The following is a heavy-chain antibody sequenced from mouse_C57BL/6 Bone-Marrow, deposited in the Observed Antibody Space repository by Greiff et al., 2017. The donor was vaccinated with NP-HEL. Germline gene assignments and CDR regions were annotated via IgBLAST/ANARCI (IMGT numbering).Heavy chain of an antibody. V-gene: IGHV5-4*01. CDR3: ARDYYDGEAGDY. Sequence: EVQLVESGGGLVKPGGSLKLSCAASGFTFSSYAMSWVRQTPEKRLEWVATISDGGSYTYYPDNVKGRFTISRDNAKNNLYLQMSHLKSEDTAMYYCARDYYDGEAGDYWGQGTTLTVSS. D-gene: IGHD1-1*01. CDR2: ISDGGSYT. J-gene: IGHJ2*01. CDR1: GFTFSSYA.